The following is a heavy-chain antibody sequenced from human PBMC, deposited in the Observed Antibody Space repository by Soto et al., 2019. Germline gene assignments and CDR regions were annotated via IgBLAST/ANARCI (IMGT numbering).Heavy chain of an antibody. Sequence: GASVKVSCKASGYTFTGYYMHWVRQAPGQGLEWMGWINPNSGGTNYAQKFQGWVTMTRDTSISTAYMELSRLRSDDTAVYYCARATTITYYDFWSGYLAPEFDYWGQGTLVTV. CDR1: GYTFTGYY. CDR3: ARATTITYYDFWSGYLAPEFDY. D-gene: IGHD3-3*01. CDR2: INPNSGGT. J-gene: IGHJ4*02. V-gene: IGHV1-2*04.